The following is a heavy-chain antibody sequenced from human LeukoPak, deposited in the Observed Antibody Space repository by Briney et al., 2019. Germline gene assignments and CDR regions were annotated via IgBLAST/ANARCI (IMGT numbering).Heavy chain of an antibody. Sequence: GGSLRLSCAASGFSFISTSIQWVRQAPGKGLEGLSYSSTVTGNIYYADSVKGRFTISRDNAKSSLNLQMSSLRAEDTAVYFCATTGNFYDMDVWGKGTTVTVSS. CDR1: GFSFISTS. V-gene: IGHV3-48*04. J-gene: IGHJ6*03. CDR3: ATTGNFYDMDV. CDR2: SSTVTGNI. D-gene: IGHD1-1*01.